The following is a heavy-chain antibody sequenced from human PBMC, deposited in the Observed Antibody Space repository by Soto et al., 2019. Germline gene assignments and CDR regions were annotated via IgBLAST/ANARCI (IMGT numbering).Heavy chain of an antibody. CDR2: ISSSSFTL. Sequence: GGSLRLSCAASGFTVSSNYMSWVRQAPGKGLEWVSSISSSSFTLYYADSVKGRFSISRDNAKNSLYLQMNSLRDEDTAVYYCARDPKRLTPGYYGMDVWGQGTTVTVSS. D-gene: IGHD3-9*01. CDR3: ARDPKRLTPGYYGMDV. CDR1: GFTVSSNY. V-gene: IGHV3-48*02. J-gene: IGHJ6*02.